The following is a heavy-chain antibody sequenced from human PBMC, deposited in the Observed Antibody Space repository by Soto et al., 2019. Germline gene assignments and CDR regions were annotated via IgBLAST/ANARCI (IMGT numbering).Heavy chain of an antibody. CDR2: ISSSDNII. Sequence: GGSLRLSCATSGFTFSDHYMSWIRQAPGKGLEWVSYISSSDNIIYYADSVKGRFTISRDNGKNSLYLQMDSLRAEDTAVYYCARDLGYYDSSGYFDYWGQGTLVTVS. D-gene: IGHD3-22*01. V-gene: IGHV3-11*01. J-gene: IGHJ4*02. CDR3: ARDLGYYDSSGYFDY. CDR1: GFTFSDHY.